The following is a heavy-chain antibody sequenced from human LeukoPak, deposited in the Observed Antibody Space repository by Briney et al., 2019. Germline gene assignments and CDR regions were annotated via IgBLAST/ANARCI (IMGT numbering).Heavy chain of an antibody. J-gene: IGHJ4*02. D-gene: IGHD3-22*01. CDR2: IKQDGSEK. V-gene: IGHV3-7*01. CDR1: GFTFSSYW. CDR3: ARVYYDSSGYYLFFNY. Sequence: GGSLRLSCAASGFTFSSYWMSWVRQAPGKGLEWVANIKQDGSEKYYVDSVKGRFTISRDNAKNSLYLQMNSLRAEDTAVYYCARVYYDSSGYYLFFNYWGQGTLVTVSS.